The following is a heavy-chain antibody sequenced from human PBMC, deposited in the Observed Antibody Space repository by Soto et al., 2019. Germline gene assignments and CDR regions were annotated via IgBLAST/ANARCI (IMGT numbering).Heavy chain of an antibody. D-gene: IGHD6-13*01. V-gene: IGHV1-18*01. CDR1: GYTFTSYG. J-gene: IGHJ4*02. Sequence: ASVKVSCKASGYTFTSYGISWVRQAPGQGLEWMGWISAYNGNTNYAQKLQGRVTMTTDTSTSTAYMELRSLRSDDTAVYYCARVDLIAAAGTFDYWGQGTLVTVSS. CDR3: ARVDLIAAAGTFDY. CDR2: ISAYNGNT.